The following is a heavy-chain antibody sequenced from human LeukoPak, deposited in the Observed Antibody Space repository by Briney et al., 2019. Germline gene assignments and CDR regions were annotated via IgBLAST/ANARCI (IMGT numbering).Heavy chain of an antibody. CDR3: ARLADYDYVWGSDF. CDR2: IKQDGSEQ. J-gene: IGHJ4*02. CDR1: GFSFSMFW. Sequence: GGSLRLSCGASGFSFSMFWMTWVRQAPGKGLERVANIKQDGSEQYYVDSVKGRFTISRDNAKSSLYLQMNRLRVEDTAVYYCARLADYDYVWGSDFWGQGTLVTVSS. D-gene: IGHD3-16*01. V-gene: IGHV3-7*01.